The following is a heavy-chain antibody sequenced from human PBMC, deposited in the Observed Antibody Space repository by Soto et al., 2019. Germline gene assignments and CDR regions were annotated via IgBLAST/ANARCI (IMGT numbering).Heavy chain of an antibody. V-gene: IGHV3-21*01. CDR3: ARLDGYCISTSCYADYYYGMDV. Sequence: EVQLVESGGGLVKPGGPLSLSCAASGFIFSSYSMNWVRQAPGKGLEWVSSISGSSSYIYYSDSVKGRFTISRDNPKNSLYLQMNSLRAEDTAVYYCARLDGYCISTSCYADYYYGMDVWGQGTTVTVSS. CDR2: ISGSSSYI. CDR1: GFIFSSYS. J-gene: IGHJ6*02. D-gene: IGHD2-2*03.